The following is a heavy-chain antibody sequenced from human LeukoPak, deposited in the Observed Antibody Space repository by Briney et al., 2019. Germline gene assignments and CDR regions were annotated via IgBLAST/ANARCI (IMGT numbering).Heavy chain of an antibody. CDR2: INPNTGST. J-gene: IGHJ5*02. D-gene: IGHD3-3*01. CDR3: ARGRVYDFWSGYFDNWFDP. CDR1: GYIFTSYY. Sequence: ASVKVSCKASGYIFTSYYMHWVRQAPGQGLEWMGWINPNTGSTNFAQKFQGRVAMMRATSITTFYMELNSLRSDDTAVYYCARGRVYDFWSGYFDNWFDPWGQGTLVTVSS. V-gene: IGHV1-2*02.